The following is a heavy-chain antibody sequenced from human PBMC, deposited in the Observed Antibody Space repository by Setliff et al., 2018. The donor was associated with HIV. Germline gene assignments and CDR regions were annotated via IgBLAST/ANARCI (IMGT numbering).Heavy chain of an antibody. J-gene: IGHJ4*02. CDR3: ATLDPNYGDYCDY. Sequence: GESPKISCKGSGYSFTRYWIAWVRQMPGKGLEWMGIIYPGDSDTRYSPPFQGQVTISADKSISTAYLQWSSLKASDTAMYYCATLDPNYGDYCDYWGQGTRVTVSS. CDR2: IYPGDSDT. CDR1: GYSFTRYW. V-gene: IGHV5-51*01. D-gene: IGHD4-17*01.